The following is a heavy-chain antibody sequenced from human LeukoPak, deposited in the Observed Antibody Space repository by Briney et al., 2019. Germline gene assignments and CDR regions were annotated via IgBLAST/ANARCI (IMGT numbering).Heavy chain of an antibody. CDR3: AKDRDDYGDDC. D-gene: IGHD4-17*01. J-gene: IGHJ4*02. CDR1: GFTFTDFG. CDR2: K. Sequence: SGGSLTLSCAASGFTFTDFGMHWLRQAPGKGLDWVSHKFYAEPVKGRFTIPRDNSKNTLYLQMNSLRAEDTAVYYCAKDRDDYGDDCWGQGILVTVST. V-gene: IGHV3-30*02.